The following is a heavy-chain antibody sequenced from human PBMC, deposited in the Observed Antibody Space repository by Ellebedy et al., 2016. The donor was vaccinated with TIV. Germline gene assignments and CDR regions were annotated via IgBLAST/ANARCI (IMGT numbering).Heavy chain of an antibody. V-gene: IGHV3-23*01. CDR2: IVGSGGSR. CDR3: AKDRTPGDGYWVFDN. Sequence: GESLKIPCAASGFSFSSYAMSWVRQAPGKGLEWVSGIVGSGGSRYADSVKGRFTISRDNSKSTLDLQMSSLRAEDTAVYYCAKDRTPGDGYWVFDNWGQGTLVSVSS. CDR1: GFSFSSYA. D-gene: IGHD5-18*01. J-gene: IGHJ4*02.